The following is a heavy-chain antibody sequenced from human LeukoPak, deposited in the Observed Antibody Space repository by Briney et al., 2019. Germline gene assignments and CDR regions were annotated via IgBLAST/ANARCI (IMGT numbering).Heavy chain of an antibody. V-gene: IGHV1-18*01. D-gene: IGHD3-10*01. J-gene: IGHJ4*02. Sequence: ASVKVSCKASGYSFSSFGIIWARQAPGQGLEWMGWISRHNGNTDYAQRFRGRVTLTIDTSTTTADMEVRDLIPDDTAVYYCARRYLGSGSEDYWGQGTLVSVSS. CDR2: ISRHNGNT. CDR3: ARRYLGSGSEDY. CDR1: GYSFSSFG.